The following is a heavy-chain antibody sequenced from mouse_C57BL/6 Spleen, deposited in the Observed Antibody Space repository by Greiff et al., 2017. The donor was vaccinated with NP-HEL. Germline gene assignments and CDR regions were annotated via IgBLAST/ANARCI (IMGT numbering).Heavy chain of an antibody. D-gene: IGHD1-1*02. CDR1: GYAFSSSW. V-gene: IGHV1-82*01. J-gene: IGHJ4*01. Sequence: VQLQQSGPELVKPGASVKISCKASGYAFSSSWMNWVKQRPGKGLEWIGRIYPGDGDTNYIGKFKGKATLTADKSSSTAYMQLSSLTSEDSAVYFCARYGWGRAMDYWGQGTSVTVSS. CDR2: IYPGDGDT. CDR3: ARYGWGRAMDY.